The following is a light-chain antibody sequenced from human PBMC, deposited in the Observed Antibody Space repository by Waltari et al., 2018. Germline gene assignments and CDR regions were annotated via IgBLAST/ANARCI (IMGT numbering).Light chain of an antibody. Sequence: DIQMTQSPSSLSASVGARVTVTCRASQNINNYLNWYQQKPGKAPKLLIYAASSLQSGVPSRFSGSGSGTDFTLTISSLQPEDFATYYCQQSHIKRTFGQGTKVEIK. CDR2: AAS. CDR3: QQSHIKRT. V-gene: IGKV1-39*01. CDR1: QNINNY. J-gene: IGKJ1*01.